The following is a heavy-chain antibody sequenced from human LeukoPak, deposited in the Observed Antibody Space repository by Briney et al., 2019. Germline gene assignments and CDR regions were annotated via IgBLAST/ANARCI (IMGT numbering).Heavy chain of an antibody. CDR1: GGSISSYY. Sequence: SETLSLTCTVSGGSISSYYWSWIRQPAGKGLEWIGRIYTSGSTNYNPSLKSRVTISVDTSKNQFSLKLSSVTAADTAVYYCASGRTYSSSSYYYYMDVWGKGTTVTVSS. CDR2: IYTSGST. CDR3: ASGRTYSSSSYYYYMDV. V-gene: IGHV4-4*07. J-gene: IGHJ6*03. D-gene: IGHD6-6*01.